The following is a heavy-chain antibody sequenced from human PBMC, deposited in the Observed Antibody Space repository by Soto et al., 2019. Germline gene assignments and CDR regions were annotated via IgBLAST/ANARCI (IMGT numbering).Heavy chain of an antibody. CDR3: ARENNILTGPGWFDT. V-gene: IGHV4-34*01. J-gene: IGHJ5*02. CDR1: GGSFSGYY. Sequence: PSETLSLTCAVYGGSFSGYYWSWIRQPPGKGLEWIGEINHSGSTNYNPSLKSRVTISVDTSKNQFSLKLSSVTAADTAVYYCARENNILTGPGWFDTWGQGTLVTVSS. D-gene: IGHD3-9*01. CDR2: INHSGST.